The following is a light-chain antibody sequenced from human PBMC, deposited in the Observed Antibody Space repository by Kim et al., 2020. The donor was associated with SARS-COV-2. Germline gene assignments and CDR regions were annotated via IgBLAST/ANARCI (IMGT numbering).Light chain of an antibody. J-gene: IGKJ2*01. CDR3: QQYSNWPRT. Sequence: SVCPGERATLSCRARQSVSSNLAWYQQKRGQAPRLLIYGASTRATGIPARFSGSGSGTEFTLTISSLQSEEFAVYYGQQYSNWPRTFGQGTKLEI. CDR1: QSVSSN. V-gene: IGKV3-15*01. CDR2: GAS.